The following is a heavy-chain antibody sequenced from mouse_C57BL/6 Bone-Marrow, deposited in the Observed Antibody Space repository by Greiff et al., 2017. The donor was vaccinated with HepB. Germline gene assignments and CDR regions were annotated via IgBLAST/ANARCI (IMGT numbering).Heavy chain of an antibody. D-gene: IGHD2-5*01. V-gene: IGHV1-31*01. J-gene: IGHJ4*01. CDR1: GYSFTGYY. CDR3: ARKGAYYSNYGAMDY. Sequence: VQLQQSGPELVKPGASVKISCKASGYSFTGYYMHWVKQSHGNILDWIGYIYPYNGVSSYNQKFKGKATLTVDKSSSTAYMELRSLTSEDSAVYYCARKGAYYSNYGAMDYWGQGTSVTVSS. CDR2: IYPYNGVS.